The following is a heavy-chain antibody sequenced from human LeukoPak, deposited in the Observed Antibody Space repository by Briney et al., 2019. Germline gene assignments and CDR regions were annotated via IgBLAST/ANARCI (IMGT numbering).Heavy chain of an antibody. V-gene: IGHV4-34*01. D-gene: IGHD3-22*01. CDR3: VTYYFDSSGPKKDY. CDR1: GGSFSGYY. CDR2: INHSGST. J-gene: IGHJ4*02. Sequence: SETLSLTCAVYGGSFSGYYWSWIRQPPGKGLEWIGEINHSGSTNYNPSLKSRVTISVDTSKKQFPLKLSSVTAADTAVYYCVTYYFDSSGPKKDYWGQGTLVTVSS.